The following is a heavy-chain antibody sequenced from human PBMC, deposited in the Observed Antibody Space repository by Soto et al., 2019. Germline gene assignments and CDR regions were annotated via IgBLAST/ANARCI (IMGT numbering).Heavy chain of an antibody. CDR2: IIPILGIA. J-gene: IGHJ4*02. CDR1: IGTFSSYT. Sequence: QVQLVQSGAEVKKPGSSVKVSCKASIGTFSSYTISWVRQAPGQGLEWMGRIIPILGIANYAQKFQGRVTITADKSTSTAYMELSSLRSEDTAVYYCAASYYYGSGTPSATDYWGQGTLVTVSS. V-gene: IGHV1-69*02. D-gene: IGHD3-10*01. CDR3: AASYYYGSGTPSATDY.